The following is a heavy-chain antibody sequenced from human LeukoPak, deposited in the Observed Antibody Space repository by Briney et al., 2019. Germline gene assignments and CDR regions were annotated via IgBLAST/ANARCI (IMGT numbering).Heavy chain of an antibody. CDR1: GYTFTSYD. CDR3: ARGQWELPYYFDY. D-gene: IGHD1-26*01. J-gene: IGHJ4*02. V-gene: IGHV1-8*01. Sequence: ASVKVSCKASGYTFTSYDINCVRQATGQGLEWMGWMNPNSGNTGYAQKFQGRVTMTRNTSISTAYMELSSLRSEDTAVYYCARGQWELPYYFDYWGQGTLVTVSS. CDR2: MNPNSGNT.